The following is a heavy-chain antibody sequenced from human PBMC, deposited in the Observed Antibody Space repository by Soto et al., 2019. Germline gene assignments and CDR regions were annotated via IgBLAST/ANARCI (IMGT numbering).Heavy chain of an antibody. CDR2: IDPNSGGT. D-gene: IGHD6-6*01. V-gene: IGHV1-2*02. J-gene: IGHJ4*02. CDR1: GYTFTHNY. CDR3: ARDGPDGSSSTGLGN. Sequence: SVKVSCKSSGYTFTHNYIYWVRQAPGQGLEWMGWIDPNSGGTDYAQKFQGRVTMTRDTSISSAYMELSGLRSDDTAMYYCARDGPDGSSSTGLGNWGQGTLVTASS.